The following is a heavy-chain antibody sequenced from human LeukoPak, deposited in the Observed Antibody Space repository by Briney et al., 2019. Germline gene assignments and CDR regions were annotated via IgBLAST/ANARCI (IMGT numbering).Heavy chain of an antibody. D-gene: IGHD1-26*01. CDR2: ISYDGSNK. V-gene: IGHV3-30*03. J-gene: IGHJ3*02. CDR1: GFTFSSFG. CDR3: ARTGFTGSYSLWAFDI. Sequence: GGSLRLSCAASGFTFSSFGMHWVRQAPGKGLEWVAVISYDGSNKYYADSVKGRFTISRDNSKNTLYLQMNSLRAEDTAVYYCARTGFTGSYSLWAFDIWGQGTMVTVSS.